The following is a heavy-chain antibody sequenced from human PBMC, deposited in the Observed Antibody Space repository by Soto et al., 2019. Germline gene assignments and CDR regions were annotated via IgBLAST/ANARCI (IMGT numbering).Heavy chain of an antibody. CDR1: GFTFSSYA. CDR3: ARDHYDFWSGYTHYYGMDV. D-gene: IGHD3-3*01. V-gene: IGHV3-30-3*01. Sequence: GGSLRLSCAASGFTFSSYAMHWVRQAPGKGLEWVAVISYDGSNKYYADSVKGRFTISRDNSKNTLYLQMTSLRAEDTAVYYCARDHYDFWSGYTHYYGMDVWGQGTTVTVSS. CDR2: ISYDGSNK. J-gene: IGHJ6*02.